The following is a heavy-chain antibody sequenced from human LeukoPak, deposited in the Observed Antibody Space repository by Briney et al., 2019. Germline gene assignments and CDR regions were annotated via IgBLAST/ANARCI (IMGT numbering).Heavy chain of an antibody. V-gene: IGHV4-31*03. D-gene: IGHD1-14*01. CDR2: ISYSGST. CDR3: ARQTEALNWYFDL. Sequence: PSETLSLTCTVSGGSISSGGYYWAWIRQHPGKGLEWIGYISYSGSTYYNPSLKSRVTISVDTPKNQFSLKLSSVTAADTAVYYCARQTEALNWYFDLWGCGTLITVSS. J-gene: IGHJ2*01. CDR1: GGSISSGGYY.